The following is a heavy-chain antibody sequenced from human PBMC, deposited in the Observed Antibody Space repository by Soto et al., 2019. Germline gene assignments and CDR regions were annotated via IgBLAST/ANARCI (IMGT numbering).Heavy chain of an antibody. D-gene: IGHD3-22*01. CDR3: ARGFSLYSYDSTTYFAY. V-gene: IGHV3-7*01. CDR2: IKQDGSEK. Sequence: PGVSLRLGCAASGFTCSSYWMSWVRQAPGKGLEWVANIKQDGSEKYYVDSVKGRFTISRDNAKNSLYLQMNSLRAEDTAVYACARGFSLYSYDSTTYFAYWGKGT. CDR1: GFTCSSYW. J-gene: IGHJ4*02.